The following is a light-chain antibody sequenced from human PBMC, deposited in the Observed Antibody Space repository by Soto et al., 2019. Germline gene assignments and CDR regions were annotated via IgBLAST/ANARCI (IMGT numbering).Light chain of an antibody. V-gene: IGKV3-15*01. J-gene: IGKJ1*01. CDR3: QQYNNWSLWT. Sequence: EIVMTQSPATLSVSPGERATLSCRASQSVSSNLAWYQQKPGQAPRLLIYGASTRATGIPARFSGSGSGTEFTLTISSLQSEDFAVYYGQQYNNWSLWTFGQGTKVEIK. CDR1: QSVSSN. CDR2: GAS.